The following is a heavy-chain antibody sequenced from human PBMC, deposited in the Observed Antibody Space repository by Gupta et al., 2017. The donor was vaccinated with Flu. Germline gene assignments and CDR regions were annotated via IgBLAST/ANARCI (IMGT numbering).Heavy chain of an antibody. CDR3: ARGMGRYSQSYFDL. V-gene: IGHV3-13*01. CDR1: GFPFSSYD. Sequence: EVQLVESGGGLVQPGGSLRLSCAASGFPFSSYDMHWVRQAAGKGLEWVSAIATAGDTYYPGSVKGRFTISRDNAKNSLYLQMNSLRAGDTAVYYCARGMGRYSQSYFDLWGRGTLVTVSS. D-gene: IGHD3-9*01. J-gene: IGHJ2*01. CDR2: IATAGDT.